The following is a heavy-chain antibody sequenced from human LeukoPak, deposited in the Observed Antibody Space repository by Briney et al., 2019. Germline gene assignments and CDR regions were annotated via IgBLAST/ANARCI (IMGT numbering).Heavy chain of an antibody. CDR3: ARDGTYYAFWSGYHTAEYFQH. D-gene: IGHD3-3*01. Sequence: PGGSLRLSCAASGFTFSSYSMNWVRQAPGKWREWVSYVSSSSSTIYYADSGKGPFTICRDNAKTSLYLPMNRLRGEDTAVYYCARDGTYYAFWSGYHTAEYFQHWGQGTMVTVSS. CDR1: GFTFSSYS. J-gene: IGHJ1*01. V-gene: IGHV3-48*01. CDR2: VSSSSSTI.